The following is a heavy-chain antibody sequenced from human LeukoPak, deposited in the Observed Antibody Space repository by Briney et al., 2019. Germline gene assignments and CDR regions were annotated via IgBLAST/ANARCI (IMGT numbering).Heavy chain of an antibody. D-gene: IGHD3-9*01. CDR3: ARGPLSGYYDILTGYYSGFDY. CDR1: GGSISSYY. V-gene: IGHV4-59*12. CDR2: IYYSGST. J-gene: IGHJ4*02. Sequence: PSETLSLTCTVSGGSISSYYWSWIRQPPGKGLEWIGYIYYSGSTNYNPSLKSRVTISVDTSKNQFSLKLSSVTAADTAVYYCARGPLSGYYDILTGYYSGFDYWGQGTLVTVSS.